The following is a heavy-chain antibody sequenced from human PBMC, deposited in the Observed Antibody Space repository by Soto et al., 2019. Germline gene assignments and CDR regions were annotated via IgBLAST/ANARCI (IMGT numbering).Heavy chain of an antibody. CDR2: IIPISGTA. D-gene: IGHD2-2*01. V-gene: IGHV1-69*01. CDR3: ARSQGSSTSLELYYYYYYGMDV. Sequence: QVQLVQSGAEVKKPGSSVKVSCKASGGTFSSYAISWVRQAPGQGLEWMGGIIPISGTANYEQKFQGSVTITAEESTSTAYMELSSLRSEDTAVYYCARSQGSSTSLELYYYYYYGMDVWGQGTTVTVSS. J-gene: IGHJ6*02. CDR1: GGTFSSYA.